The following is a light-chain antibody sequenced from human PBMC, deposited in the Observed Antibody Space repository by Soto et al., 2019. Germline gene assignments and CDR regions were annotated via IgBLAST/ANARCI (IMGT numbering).Light chain of an antibody. Sequence: DIRMTQSPASLSASVGDRVTITCRSSKAIDDYLIWDQQKPGNAPNLLIYAASTLQSGVPSRFTGSGSGTDFTLTISSLQTEDSATYFCQQRCKPPLTFGQWTRVAVK. J-gene: IGKJ5*01. V-gene: IGKV1-39*01. CDR1: KAIDDY. CDR2: AAS. CDR3: QQRCKPPLT.